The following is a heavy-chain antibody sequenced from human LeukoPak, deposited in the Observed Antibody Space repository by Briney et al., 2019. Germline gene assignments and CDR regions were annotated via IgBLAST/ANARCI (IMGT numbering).Heavy chain of an antibody. V-gene: IGHV3-53*01. Sequence: SGGSLRLSCAASGFTVSSNYMSWVRQAPGKGLEWVSVIYSGGSTYYSDSLKGRFTTSRDNSKNTRYLQMNSLRAEDTAVYYCARDSNKRGYFEYWGQGTLVTVSS. J-gene: IGHJ4*02. CDR2: IYSGGST. D-gene: IGHD4-4*01. CDR1: GFTVSSNY. CDR3: ARDSNKRGYFEY.